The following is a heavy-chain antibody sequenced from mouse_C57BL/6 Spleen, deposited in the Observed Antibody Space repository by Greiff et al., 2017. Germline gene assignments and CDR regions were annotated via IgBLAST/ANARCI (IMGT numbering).Heavy chain of an antibody. D-gene: IGHD2-1*01. CDR1: GYTFTDYN. Sequence: EVKLVESGPELVKPGASVKMSCKASGYTFTDYNMHWVKQSHGKSLEWIGYINPNNGGTSYNQKFKGKATLTVNKSSSTAYMELRSLTSEDSAVYDCARSNYYGNYVGFYYYAMDYWGQGTSVTVSS. CDR3: ARSNYYGNYVGFYYYAMDY. V-gene: IGHV1-22*01. J-gene: IGHJ4*01. CDR2: INPNNGGT.